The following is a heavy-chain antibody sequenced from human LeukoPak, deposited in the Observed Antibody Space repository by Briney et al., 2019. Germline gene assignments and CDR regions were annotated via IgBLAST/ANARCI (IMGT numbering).Heavy chain of an antibody. Sequence: GGSLRLSCAASGFTFSSYAMHWVRQAPGKGLEWVAVISYDGSNKYYADSVKGRFTISRDNSKNTLYLQMNSLRAEDTAVYYCARCPWDGYNYGESDYWGQGTLVTVSS. CDR1: GFTFSSYA. CDR2: ISYDGSNK. J-gene: IGHJ4*02. CDR3: ARCPWDGYNYGESDY. D-gene: IGHD5-24*01. V-gene: IGHV3-30-3*01.